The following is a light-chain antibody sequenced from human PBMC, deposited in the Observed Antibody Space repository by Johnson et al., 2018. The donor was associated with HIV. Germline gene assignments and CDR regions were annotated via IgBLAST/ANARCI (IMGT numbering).Light chain of an antibody. CDR1: SSNIGNNY. Sequence: QSVLTQPPSVSAAPGQKVTISCSGSSSNIGNNYVSWYQQLPGTAPKLLIYDNNKRPSGIPDRFSGSKSDTSATLGITGLQTGDEADYYCGTWDSSLSAHYVFGTGSKVTV. CDR2: DNN. CDR3: GTWDSSLSAHYV. J-gene: IGLJ1*01. V-gene: IGLV1-51*01.